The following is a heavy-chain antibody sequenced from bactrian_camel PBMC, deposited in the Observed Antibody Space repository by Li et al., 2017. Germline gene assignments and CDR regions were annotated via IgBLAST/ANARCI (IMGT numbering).Heavy chain of an antibody. CDR2: IGSDGRP. J-gene: IGHJ4*01. V-gene: IGHV3S53*01. CDR1: GYKLGNGC. Sequence: HVQLVESGGGSVQAGGSLRLSCAASGYKLGNGCMGWFRQAPGKEREGVAAIGSDGRPNYADSVKGRFTISRDNAKNTLYLQLNSLKAEDTAMYYCAADRAYDFGTLRSVPRFAYSGQGTQVTVS. D-gene: IGHD1*01.